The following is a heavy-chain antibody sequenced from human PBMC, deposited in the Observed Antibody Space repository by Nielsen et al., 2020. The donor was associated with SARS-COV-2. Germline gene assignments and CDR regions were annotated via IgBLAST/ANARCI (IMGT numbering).Heavy chain of an antibody. Sequence: GGSLRLSCAASGFTFSSYAMSWVRQAPGKGLEWVSAISGSGGSTYYADSVKGRFTISRDNSKNTLYLQMNSLRAEDTAVYYCAKSGLKGENYYYYYGMDVWGQGTTVTVSS. CDR2: ISGSGGST. CDR3: AKSGLKGENYYYYYGMDV. CDR1: GFTFSSYA. J-gene: IGHJ6*02. D-gene: IGHD3-10*01. V-gene: IGHV3-23*01.